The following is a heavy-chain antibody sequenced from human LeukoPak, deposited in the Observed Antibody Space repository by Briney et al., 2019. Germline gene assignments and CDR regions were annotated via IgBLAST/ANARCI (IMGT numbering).Heavy chain of an antibody. Sequence: GGSLRLSCTASGFTFSSNGMHWVRQAPGKGLEWVGTIWYDGSNKYYGDSVKGRFTISRDNSKNTLYLQMNSLRVEDTAVYYCARPYYSNYYYYGMDVWGQGTTVTVSS. D-gene: IGHD4-11*01. CDR3: ARPYYSNYYYYGMDV. V-gene: IGHV3-33*01. CDR2: IWYDGSNK. J-gene: IGHJ6*02. CDR1: GFTFSSNG.